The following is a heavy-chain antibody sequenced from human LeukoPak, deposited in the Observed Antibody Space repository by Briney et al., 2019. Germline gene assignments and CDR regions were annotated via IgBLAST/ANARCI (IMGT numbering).Heavy chain of an antibody. CDR2: ISPSSHYI. CDR1: GFTFSNYS. D-gene: IGHD1-1*01. CDR3: ARDRGTQSRLYYYYMDV. J-gene: IGHJ6*03. V-gene: IGHV3-21*01. Sequence: GGSLRLSCAGSGFTFSNYSINWVRQAPGKGLEWVSSISPSSHYIYYADSVRGRFTISRDNARNSLYLQMNSLRAEDTAVYYCARDRGTQSRLYYYYMDVWGKGTTVTVSS.